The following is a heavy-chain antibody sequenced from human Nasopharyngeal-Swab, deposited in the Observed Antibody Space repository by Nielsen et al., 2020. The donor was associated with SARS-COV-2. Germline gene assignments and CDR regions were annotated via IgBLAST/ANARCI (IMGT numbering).Heavy chain of an antibody. CDR2: IIPIFGTA. Sequence: LVKVSCKASGGTFSSYAISWVRQAPGQGLEWMGGIIPIFGTANYAQKFQGRVTITADESTSTAYMELSSLRSEDTAVYYCARDLAHSGYARRGMDVWGQGTTVTVSS. CDR3: ARDLAHSGYARRGMDV. V-gene: IGHV1-69*13. J-gene: IGHJ6*02. D-gene: IGHD5-12*01. CDR1: GGTFSSYA.